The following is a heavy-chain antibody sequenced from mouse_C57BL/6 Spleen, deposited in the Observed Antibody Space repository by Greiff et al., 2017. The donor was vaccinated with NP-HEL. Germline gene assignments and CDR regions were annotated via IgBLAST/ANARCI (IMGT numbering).Heavy chain of an antibody. D-gene: IGHD1-1*01. CDR1: GYTFTSYW. V-gene: IGHV1-52*01. CDR2: IDPSDSET. Sequence: QVQLQQPGAELVRPGSSVKLSCKASGYTFTSYWMHWVKQRPIQGLEWIGNIDPSDSETHYNQKFKDKATLTVDKSSSTAYMQLSSLTSEDSAVYYCAIPITTVVATDYAMDYWGQGTSVTVSS. CDR3: AIPITTVVATDYAMDY. J-gene: IGHJ4*01.